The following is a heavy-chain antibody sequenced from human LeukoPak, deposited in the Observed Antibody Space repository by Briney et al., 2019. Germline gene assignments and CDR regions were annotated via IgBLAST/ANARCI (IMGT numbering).Heavy chain of an antibody. Sequence: SETLSLTCTVSGGSISSGGYYWRWIRQHPGKGLEWIGYIYYSGSTYYNPSLKSRVTISVDTSKNQFSLKLSSVTAADTAVYYCARDGNASPEWYFDLWGRGTLVTVSS. V-gene: IGHV4-31*03. D-gene: IGHD1-1*01. CDR2: IYYSGST. CDR1: GGSISSGGYY. CDR3: ARDGNASPEWYFDL. J-gene: IGHJ2*01.